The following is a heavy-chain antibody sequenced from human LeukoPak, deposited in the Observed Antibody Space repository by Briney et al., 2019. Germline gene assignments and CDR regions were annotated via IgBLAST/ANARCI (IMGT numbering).Heavy chain of an antibody. CDR3: ARSGDAAEWGPYFDY. CDR2: MNPNSGNT. J-gene: IGHJ4*02. CDR1: GYTFTSYD. V-gene: IGHV1-8*01. Sequence: ASVKVSCKASGYTFTSYDINWVRQATGQGLEWMGWMNPNSGNTGYAQKFQARVTMTRSTSISTAYMELSSLRSEDTAVYYCARSGDAAEWGPYFDYWGQGTLVTVSS. D-gene: IGHD2-21*01.